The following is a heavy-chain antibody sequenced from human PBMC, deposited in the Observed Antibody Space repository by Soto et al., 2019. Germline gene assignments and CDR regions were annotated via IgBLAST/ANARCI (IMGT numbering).Heavy chain of an antibody. Sequence: SQTLSLTCAISGDSVSSNSAAWNWIRQSPSRGLEWLGRTYYRSKWYNDYAVSVKSRITINPDTSKNQFSLQLNSVTPEDTAVYYCARGLRFLEWLHLSYYFDYWGQGTLVTVS. V-gene: IGHV6-1*01. CDR1: GDSVSSNSAA. J-gene: IGHJ4*02. D-gene: IGHD3-3*01. CDR3: ARGLRFLEWLHLSYYFDY. CDR2: TYYRSKWYN.